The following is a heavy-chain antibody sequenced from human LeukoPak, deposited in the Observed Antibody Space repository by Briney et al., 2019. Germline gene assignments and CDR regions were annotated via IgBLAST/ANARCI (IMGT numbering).Heavy chain of an antibody. J-gene: IGHJ4*02. Sequence: PSETLSLTCTVSGGSISSYYWSWIRQPAGKGLEWIGRIYTSGSTNYNPSLKSRVTMSVDTSKNQFSLKLSSVTAADTPVYYCAGSGIGPAAIRSPSIIDYWGQGTLVTVSS. D-gene: IGHD2-2*02. CDR3: AGSGIGPAAIRSPSIIDY. V-gene: IGHV4-4*07. CDR1: GGSISSYY. CDR2: IYTSGST.